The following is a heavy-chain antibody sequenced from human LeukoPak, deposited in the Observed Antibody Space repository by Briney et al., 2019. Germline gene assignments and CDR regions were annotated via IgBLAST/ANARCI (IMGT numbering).Heavy chain of an antibody. CDR2: INPSGGST. Sequence: ASVKVSCKASGYTFTSYYMHWVRQAPGQGLEWMGIINPSGGSTSYAQKFQGRVTMTRDMSTSTVYMELSSLRSEDTAVYYCARDGSRLVTLDAFDIWGQGTMVTVSS. V-gene: IGHV1-46*01. CDR3: ARDGSRLVTLDAFDI. CDR1: GYTFTSYY. D-gene: IGHD3-9*01. J-gene: IGHJ3*02.